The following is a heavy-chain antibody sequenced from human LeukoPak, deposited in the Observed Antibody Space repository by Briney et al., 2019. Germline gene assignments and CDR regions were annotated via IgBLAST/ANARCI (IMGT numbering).Heavy chain of an antibody. CDR3: ARGRGGYYDFWSGCSEGAAFDY. D-gene: IGHD3-3*01. V-gene: IGHV4-34*01. Sequence: TSETLSLTCAVYGGSFSGYYWSWIRQPPGKGLEWIGEINHSGSTNYNPSLKSRVTISVDTSKNQFSLKLSSVTAADTAVYYCARGRGGYYDFWSGCSEGAAFDYWGQGTLVTVSS. J-gene: IGHJ4*02. CDR2: INHSGST. CDR1: GGSFSGYY.